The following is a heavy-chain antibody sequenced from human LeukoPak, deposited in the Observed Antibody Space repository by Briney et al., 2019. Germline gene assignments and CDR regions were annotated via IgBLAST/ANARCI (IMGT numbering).Heavy chain of an antibody. CDR2: INHSGST. CDR1: GFTFDDYG. V-gene: IGHV4-34*01. D-gene: IGHD2-2*02. J-gene: IGHJ4*02. CDR3: ASGYTD. Sequence: GSLRLSCAASGFTFDDYGMSWVRQAPGKGLEWIGEINHSGSTYYNPSLKSRVTISVDTSKNQFSLKLSSVTAADTAVYYCASGYTDWGQGTLVTVSS.